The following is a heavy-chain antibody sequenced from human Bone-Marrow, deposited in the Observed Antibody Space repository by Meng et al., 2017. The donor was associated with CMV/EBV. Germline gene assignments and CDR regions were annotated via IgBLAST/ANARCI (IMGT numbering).Heavy chain of an antibody. D-gene: IGHD3-3*01. CDR1: GLTFSSYS. J-gene: IGHJ4*02. CDR2: ISSSSSYI. Sequence: GESLKISCAASGLTFSSYSMNWVRQAPGKGLEWVSSISSSSSYIYYADSVKGRFTISRDNAKNSLYLQMNSLRAEDTAVYYCARDYQYDFWSGYPVEGIDYWGQGTLVTVSS. V-gene: IGHV3-21*01. CDR3: ARDYQYDFWSGYPVEGIDY.